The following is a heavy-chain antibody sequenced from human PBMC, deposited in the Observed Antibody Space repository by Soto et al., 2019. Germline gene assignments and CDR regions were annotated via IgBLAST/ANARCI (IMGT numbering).Heavy chain of an antibody. Sequence: VQLLESGGGLVQPGGSLRLSCAASGFTFSSYAMSWVRQAPGKGLAWVSAISGSGGTTYYADSVKGRFTISRDNSKNTLYLQMNCLRADDTAVYYCAKDPIVGATREFAPWGHGPLVTVSS. CDR2: ISGSGGTT. CDR3: AKDPIVGATREFAP. D-gene: IGHD1-26*01. CDR1: GFTFSSYA. V-gene: IGHV3-23*01. J-gene: IGHJ5*02.